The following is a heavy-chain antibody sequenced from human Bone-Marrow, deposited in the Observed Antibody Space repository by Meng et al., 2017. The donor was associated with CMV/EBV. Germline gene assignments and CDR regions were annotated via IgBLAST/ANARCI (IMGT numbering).Heavy chain of an antibody. CDR2: ISSSGSTI. V-gene: IGHV3-48*03. CDR3: ARKLGRFRSSWHRGMDV. D-gene: IGHD6-13*01. J-gene: IGHJ6*02. CDR1: GFTFSSYE. Sequence: GGSLRLSCAASGFTFSSYEMNWVRQAPGKVLEWVSYISSSGSTIYYADSVKGRFTISRDNAKNSLYLQMNSLRAEDTAVYYCARKLGRFRSSWHRGMDVWGQGTTVTVSS.